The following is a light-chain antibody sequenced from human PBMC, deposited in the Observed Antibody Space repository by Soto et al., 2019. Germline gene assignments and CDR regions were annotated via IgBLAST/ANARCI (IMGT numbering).Light chain of an antibody. CDR2: GAS. CDR3: QQYGSVPLT. V-gene: IGKV3-20*01. CDR1: ESVSTNY. Sequence: ESGLRQSPGTVSLSPGERATLSCRASESVSTNYLAWYQQKPGQAPRLLISGASSRATGIPDRFSGSGSGADFTLTINRLEPEDFAVYYCQQYGSVPLTFGGGTKVEIK. J-gene: IGKJ4*01.